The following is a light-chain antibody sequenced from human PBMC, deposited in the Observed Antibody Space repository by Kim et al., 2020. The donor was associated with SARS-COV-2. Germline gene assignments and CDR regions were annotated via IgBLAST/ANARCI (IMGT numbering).Light chain of an antibody. CDR2: DAS. V-gene: IGKV1-33*01. J-gene: IGKJ3*01. CDR3: KQYDNLPI. CDR1: QDISNY. Sequence: SSSVGDRVTITCQASQDISNYLNWYQQKPGKAPKLLIYDASNVETGVPSRFSGSGSGTDFTFTISSLQPEDIATYYCKQYDNLPIFGPGTKVDIK.